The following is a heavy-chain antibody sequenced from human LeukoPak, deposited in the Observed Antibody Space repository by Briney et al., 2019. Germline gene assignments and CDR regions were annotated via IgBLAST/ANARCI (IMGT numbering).Heavy chain of an antibody. CDR3: ARQYYDILTGYFYFDY. V-gene: IGHV3-66*04. J-gene: IGHJ4*02. D-gene: IGHD3-9*01. Sequence: PGGSLRLSCAASGFTFSDYYMSWIRQAPGKGLEWVSVIYSGGSTYYADSVKGRFTISRDNSKNTLYLQMNSLRAEDTAVYYCARQYYDILTGYFYFDYWGQGALVTVSS. CDR1: GFTFSDYY. CDR2: IYSGGST.